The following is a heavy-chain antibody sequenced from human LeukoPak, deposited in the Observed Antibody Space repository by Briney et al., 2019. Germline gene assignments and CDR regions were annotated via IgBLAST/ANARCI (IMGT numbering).Heavy chain of an antibody. CDR3: AKDPARPEYSSSWYAY. V-gene: IGHV3-23*01. J-gene: IGHJ4*02. CDR1: GFTFSSYA. Sequence: GGSLRLSRAASGFTFSSYAMSWVRQAPGKGLEWVPAISGSGGSTYYADSVKGRFTISRDNSKNTLYLQMNSLRAEDTAVYYCAKDPARPEYSSSWYAYWGQGTLVTVSS. D-gene: IGHD6-13*01. CDR2: ISGSGGST.